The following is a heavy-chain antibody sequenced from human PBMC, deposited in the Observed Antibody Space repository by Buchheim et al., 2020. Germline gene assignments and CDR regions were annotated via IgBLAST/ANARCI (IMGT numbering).Heavy chain of an antibody. D-gene: IGHD6-13*01. CDR3: ASSSSSWYEVDWFDP. CDR2: IYYSGST. CDR1: GGSISSSSYY. Sequence: QLQLQESGPGLVKPSETLSLTCTVSGGSISSSSYYWGWIRQPPGKGLEWFGSIYYSGSTYYNPSLKSRATISVDTSKTTFSLKLSSVTAADTAVYYCASSSSSWYEVDWFDPWGQGTL. J-gene: IGHJ5*02. V-gene: IGHV4-39*01.